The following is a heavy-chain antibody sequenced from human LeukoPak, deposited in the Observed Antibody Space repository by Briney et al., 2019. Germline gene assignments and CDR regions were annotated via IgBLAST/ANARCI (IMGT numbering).Heavy chain of an antibody. J-gene: IGHJ4*02. CDR2: ISYDGSSK. CDR1: GFTFSNYA. CDR3: ARDRKIMITFGGVLGDY. V-gene: IGHV3-30-3*01. D-gene: IGHD3-16*02. Sequence: GGSLRLSCVVSGFTFSNYAIHWVRQAPGKGLEWVAVISYDGSSKHYADSVKGRFTISRDNSRNTLYLQMSSLRAEDTAVYYCARDRKIMITFGGVLGDYWGQGTLVTVSS.